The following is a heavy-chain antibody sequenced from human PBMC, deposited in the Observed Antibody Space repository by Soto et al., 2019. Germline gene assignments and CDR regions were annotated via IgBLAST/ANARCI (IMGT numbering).Heavy chain of an antibody. CDR3: ARVAAAGMKHFDY. D-gene: IGHD6-13*01. V-gene: IGHV3-74*01. CDR2: INSDGSST. CDR1: GFTFSSYW. Sequence: GGSLRLSCAASGFTFSSYWMHWVRQAPGKGLVWVSRINSDGSSTSYADSVKGRFTISRDNAKNTLYLQMNSLRAEDTAVYYCARVAAAGMKHFDYWGQGTLVTVSS. J-gene: IGHJ4*02.